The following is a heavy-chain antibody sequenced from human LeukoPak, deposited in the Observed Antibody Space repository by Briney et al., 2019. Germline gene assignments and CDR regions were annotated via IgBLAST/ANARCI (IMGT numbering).Heavy chain of an antibody. D-gene: IGHD1-26*01. V-gene: IGHV4-59*01. CDR2: IYYSGST. CDR1: GGSISSYY. CDR3: ARGRYSGSYPLGY. J-gene: IGHJ4*02. Sequence: PSETLSLTCTVSGGSISSYYWSWIRQPPGKGLEWIGYIYYSGSTNYNPSLKSRVTISVDTSKNQFSLKLSSVTAADTAVYYCARGRYSGSYPLGYWGQGTLVTVSS.